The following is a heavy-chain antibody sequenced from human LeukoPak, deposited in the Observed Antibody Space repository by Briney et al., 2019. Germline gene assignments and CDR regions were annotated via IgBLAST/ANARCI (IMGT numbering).Heavy chain of an antibody. V-gene: IGHV3-48*04. CDR2: ISSSGSTI. CDR1: GYSFTSYW. CDR3: ARKRWYFDY. Sequence: GESLKISCKGSGYSFTSYWIGWVRQAPGKGLEWVSYISSSGSTIYYADSVKGRFTISRDNAKNSLYLQMNSLRAVDTAVYYCARKRWYFDYWGQGTLVTVSS. J-gene: IGHJ4*02. D-gene: IGHD4-23*01.